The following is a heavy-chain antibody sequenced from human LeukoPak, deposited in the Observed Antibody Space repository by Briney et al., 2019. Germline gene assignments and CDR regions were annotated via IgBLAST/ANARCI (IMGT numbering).Heavy chain of an antibody. J-gene: IGHJ3*02. V-gene: IGHV4-38-2*01. CDR3: ASRSLDSSFDI. CDR2: IYHGGST. Sequence: SETLSLTCAVSGYSISSGYDWGWIRQPPGKGLEWIGSIYHGGSTYYNPSLKSRVTISVDTSKNQFSLKLSSVTAADTAVYYCASRSLDSSFDIWGQGTMVTVSS. CDR1: GYSISSGYD.